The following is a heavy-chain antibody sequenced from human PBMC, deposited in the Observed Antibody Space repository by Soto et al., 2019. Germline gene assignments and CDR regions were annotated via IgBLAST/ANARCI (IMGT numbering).Heavy chain of an antibody. V-gene: IGHV3-30-3*01. CDR1: GFTFSSYA. CDR3: ARAPRAYGDYGTYYYYGMYV. D-gene: IGHD4-17*01. CDR2: ISYDGSNK. J-gene: IGHJ6*02. Sequence: QVQLVESGGGVVQPGRSLRLSCAASGFTFSSYAMHWVRQAPGKGLEWVAVISYDGSNKYYADSVKGRFTISRDNSKNTRYLQMNSLRAEDTAVYYCARAPRAYGDYGTYYYYGMYVRGQGTTVTVSS.